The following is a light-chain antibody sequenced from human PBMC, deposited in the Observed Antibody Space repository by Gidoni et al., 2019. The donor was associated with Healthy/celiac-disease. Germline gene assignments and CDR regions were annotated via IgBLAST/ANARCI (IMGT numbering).Light chain of an antibody. J-gene: IGLJ2*01. Sequence: QSALTQPPTASGSPGQSVIISCTGTSSDVGGYNYVSWYQQNPVKAPKLMIYEVSKRPAVVPDRFSGSTSGNTASLTDSGLQAEDWADYYCSSYAGSNALVFGGGTKLTVL. CDR2: EVS. CDR1: SSDVGGYNY. V-gene: IGLV2-8*01. CDR3: SSYAGSNALV.